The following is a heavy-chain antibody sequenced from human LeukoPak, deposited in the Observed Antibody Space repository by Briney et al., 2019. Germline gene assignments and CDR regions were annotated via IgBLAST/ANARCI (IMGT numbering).Heavy chain of an antibody. J-gene: IGHJ4*02. CDR3: AKGPIFGYCSGGSCYGPFDY. CDR1: GFTLSSYA. D-gene: IGHD2-15*01. V-gene: IGHV3-23*01. Sequence: GGSLRLSCAASGFTLSSYAMSWVRQAPGKGLEWVSAISGSGGSTYYADSVKGRFTISRDNSKNTLYLQMNSLRAEGTAVYYCAKGPIFGYCSGGSCYGPFDYWGQGTLVTVSS. CDR2: ISGSGGST.